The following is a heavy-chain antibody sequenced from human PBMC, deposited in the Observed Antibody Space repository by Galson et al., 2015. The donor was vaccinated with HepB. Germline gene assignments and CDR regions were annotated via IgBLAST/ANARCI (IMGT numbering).Heavy chain of an antibody. D-gene: IGHD3-3*01. J-gene: IGHJ4*02. V-gene: IGHV3-21*01. CDR2: ISSSSSYI. CDR1: VLNFSSYS. CDR3: ARVRGVGITIFGYFDY. Sequence: SLRLPCAVSVLNFSSYSMNWVRHAPGKGLEWVSSISSSSSYIYYADSVKGRFTISRDNAKNSLYLQMNSLRAEDTAVYYCARVRGVGITIFGYFDYWGQGTLVTVSS.